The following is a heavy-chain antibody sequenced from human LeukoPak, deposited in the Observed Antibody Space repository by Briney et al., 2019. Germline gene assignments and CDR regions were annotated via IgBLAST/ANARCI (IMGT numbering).Heavy chain of an antibody. D-gene: IGHD3-3*01. V-gene: IGHV4-34*01. CDR3: ARHGSYSLDY. CDR1: GGSFSGHY. Sequence: SETLPLTCTVYGGSFSGHYWSWIRQPPGKELEWIGELNHSGATNYNPSLRSRVTISVDTSKNQFSLKLSSVTAADTAVYFCARHGSYSLDYWGQGALVTVSS. CDR2: LNHSGAT. J-gene: IGHJ4*02.